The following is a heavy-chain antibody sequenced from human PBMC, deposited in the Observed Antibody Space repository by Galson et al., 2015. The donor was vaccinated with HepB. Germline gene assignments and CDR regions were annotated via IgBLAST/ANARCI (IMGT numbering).Heavy chain of an antibody. CDR2: ISGSSNSI. Sequence: SLRLSCAASGFAFSIYSINWVRQAPGKGLEWLSYISGSSNSIYYADSVKGRFTVSRDFAKNSVYLQMNSLREEDTAVYLCARGGYSFSFYSYFDYWGRGNLVTVSS. V-gene: IGHV3-48*02. J-gene: IGHJ4*02. CDR1: GFAFSIYS. D-gene: IGHD2/OR15-2a*01. CDR3: ARGGYSFSFYSYFDY.